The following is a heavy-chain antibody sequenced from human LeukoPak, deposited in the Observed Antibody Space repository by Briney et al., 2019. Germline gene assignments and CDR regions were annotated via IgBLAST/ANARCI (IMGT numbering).Heavy chain of an antibody. V-gene: IGHV4-61*01. D-gene: IGHD3-22*01. CDR1: GYSISSGYY. Sequence: PSETLSLXCTVSGYSISSGYYWSWIRQPPGKGLEWIGYIYSTGSTNYNPSLKSRVTISVDTSKNQFFLKLNSVTAADTALYYCARDYTMTHAFDIWGQGTLVTVSS. CDR2: IYSTGST. J-gene: IGHJ3*02. CDR3: ARDYTMTHAFDI.